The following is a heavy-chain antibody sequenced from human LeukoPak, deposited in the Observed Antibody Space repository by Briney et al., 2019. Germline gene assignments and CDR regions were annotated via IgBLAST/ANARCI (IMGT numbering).Heavy chain of an antibody. CDR1: GFTFSNYW. J-gene: IGHJ2*01. V-gene: IGHV3-7*01. CDR2: IKQDGSEK. CDR3: ARNRYLDL. Sequence: GGSLRLSCTTSGFTFSNYWMSWVRQAPGKGLEWVANIKQDGSEKHHVDSVKGRFIISRDNAKNSLYLQMNSLRAEDTAVYYCARNRYLDLWGRGTLVTVSS.